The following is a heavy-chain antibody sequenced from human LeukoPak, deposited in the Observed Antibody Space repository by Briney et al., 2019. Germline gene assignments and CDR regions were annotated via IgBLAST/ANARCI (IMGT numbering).Heavy chain of an antibody. CDR2: IYTSGST. CDR3: ARVVDYYDSSGYLPDAFDI. D-gene: IGHD3-22*01. CDR1: GGSISSYY. V-gene: IGHV4-4*07. Sequence: SETLSLTCTVSGGSISSYYWSWIRQPAGKGLEWIGRIYTSGSTNYNPSLKGRVTISVDKSKNQFSLKLSSVTAADTAVYYCARVVDYYDSSGYLPDAFDIWGQGTMVTVSS. J-gene: IGHJ3*02.